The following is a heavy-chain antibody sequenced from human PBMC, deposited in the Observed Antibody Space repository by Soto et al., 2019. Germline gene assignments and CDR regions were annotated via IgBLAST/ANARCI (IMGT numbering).Heavy chain of an antibody. CDR2: IYSGGST. V-gene: IGHV3-66*01. CDR1: GFTVSSNY. CDR3: ARWGIAARRGRDY. D-gene: IGHD6-6*01. Sequence: GGSLRLSCAASGFTVSSNYMSWVRQAPGKGLEWVSVIYSGGSTYYADSVKGRFTISRDNSKNTLYLQMNSLRAEDMAVYYCARWGIAARRGRDYWGQGTLVTVSS. J-gene: IGHJ4*02.